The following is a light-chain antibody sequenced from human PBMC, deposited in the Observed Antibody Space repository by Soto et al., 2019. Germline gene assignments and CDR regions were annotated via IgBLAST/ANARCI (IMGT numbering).Light chain of an antibody. CDR3: QQGFDTPLA. J-gene: IGKJ4*01. Sequence: DIQMTQSPSSLSASVGDRVTITCRTSQSIDKYLNWYQQIPGKAPKLLIYAASRLQSGVPSRFSGSGSGTDFTLTISSLQPEDFATYYCQQGFDTPLAFGGGTTVEIK. CDR2: AAS. CDR1: QSIDKY. V-gene: IGKV1-39*01.